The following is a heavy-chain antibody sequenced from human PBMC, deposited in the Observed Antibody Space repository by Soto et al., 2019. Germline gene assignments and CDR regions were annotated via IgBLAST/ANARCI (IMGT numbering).Heavy chain of an antibody. CDR2: IYYSGST. J-gene: IGHJ3*02. V-gene: IGHV4-59*01. Sequence: PSETLSLTCTVSCGSISSYYWSWIRQPPGKGLEWIGYIYYSGSTNYNPSLKSRVTISVDTSKNQFSLKLSSVTAADTAVYYCASGRAIGAFDIWGQGTMVTVSS. CDR1: CGSISSYY. CDR3: ASGRAIGAFDI.